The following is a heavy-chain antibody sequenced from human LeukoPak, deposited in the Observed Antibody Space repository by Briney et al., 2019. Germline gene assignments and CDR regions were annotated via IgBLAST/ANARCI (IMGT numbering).Heavy chain of an antibody. D-gene: IGHD4-17*01. CDR1: GYSFTSYW. Sequence: GESLKISCKGSGYSFTSYWIGWVRQMPGKGLEWMGIIYPGDTDNRYSPSFQGQVTISADKSISTAYLQWSSLKASDTAMYYCGTTVTTSFYYYYGMDVWGQGTTVTVSS. CDR2: IYPGDTDN. J-gene: IGHJ6*02. V-gene: IGHV5-51*01. CDR3: GTTVTTSFYYYYGMDV.